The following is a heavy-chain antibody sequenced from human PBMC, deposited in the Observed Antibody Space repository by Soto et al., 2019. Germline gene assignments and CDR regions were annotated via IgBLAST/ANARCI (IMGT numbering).Heavy chain of an antibody. Sequence: EVQLVESGGGLVKPGGSLRLSCAASGFTFTRYSMNWVRQAPGQWLEWGSSISSTTNYIYYGDSMKGRFTISRDNAKNSLDLEMNSLRAEDTAVYYCARESEDLTSNFDYWGQGTLVTVSS. V-gene: IGHV3-21*06. CDR3: ARESEDLTSNFDY. CDR1: GFTFTRYS. CDR2: ISSTTNYI. J-gene: IGHJ4*02.